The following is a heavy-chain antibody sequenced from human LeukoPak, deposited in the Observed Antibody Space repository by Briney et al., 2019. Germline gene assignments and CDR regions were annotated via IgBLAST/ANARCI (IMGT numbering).Heavy chain of an antibody. D-gene: IGHD2-21*02. Sequence: GGPLRLSCAASGFTFSSYAMSWVRQAPGKGLEWVSAISGSGGSTYYADSVKGRFTISRDNSKNTLYLQMNSLRAEDTAVYYCAKVLIYCGGDCYSMGAFDIWGQGTMVTVSS. CDR1: GFTFSSYA. V-gene: IGHV3-23*01. CDR2: ISGSGGST. J-gene: IGHJ3*02. CDR3: AKVLIYCGGDCYSMGAFDI.